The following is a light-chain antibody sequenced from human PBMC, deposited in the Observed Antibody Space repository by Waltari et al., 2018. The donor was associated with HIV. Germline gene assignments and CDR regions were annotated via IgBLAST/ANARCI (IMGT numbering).Light chain of an antibody. CDR2: KDG. CDR1: VLATKY. V-gene: IGLV3-27*01. Sequence: SSELTQPSSVSVSPGHTARVTCSGDVLATKYARWFQQKPRQAPVRVIYKDGERPSGIPERFAGSSSGTTGTLTIGGAQVEDEADYYCDSAADNNRVFGGGTKLTVL. CDR3: DSAADNNRV. J-gene: IGLJ3*02.